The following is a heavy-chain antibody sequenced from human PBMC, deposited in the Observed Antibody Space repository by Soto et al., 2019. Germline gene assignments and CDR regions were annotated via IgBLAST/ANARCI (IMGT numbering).Heavy chain of an antibody. CDR2: IYHSGST. CDR3: AREKGSSFSFDY. V-gene: IGHV4-30-2*01. D-gene: IGHD6-13*01. CDR1: GGSISSGGYS. Sequence: PSETLSLTCAVSGGSISSGGYSWSWIRQQPGKGLEWIGYIYHSGSTYYNPSLKSRVTISVDRSKNQFSLTLSAVTAADTAVYYCAREKGSSFSFDYWGQGTLVTAPQ. J-gene: IGHJ4*02.